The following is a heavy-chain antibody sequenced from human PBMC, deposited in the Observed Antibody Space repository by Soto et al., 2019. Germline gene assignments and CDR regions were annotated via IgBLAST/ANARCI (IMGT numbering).Heavy chain of an antibody. CDR2: TSFDGFNQ. D-gene: IGHD1-26*01. CDR1: GFRFRNYA. J-gene: IGHJ6*02. CDR3: AKYSGSFPVSNGLSV. Sequence: QVQLVESGGGLVQSGRSLRLSCAASGFRFRNYAMQWVRQAAGKVLELVALTSFDGFNQYYGKSVEGRFTISRDNSKNTLYLDMDSLRPEDSAIYFCAKYSGSFPVSNGLSVWGQGTTVIVSS. V-gene: IGHV3-30*18.